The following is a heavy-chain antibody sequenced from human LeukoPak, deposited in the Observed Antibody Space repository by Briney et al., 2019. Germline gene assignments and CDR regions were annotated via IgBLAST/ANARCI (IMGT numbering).Heavy chain of an antibody. CDR1: GGTFSSYA. V-gene: IGHV1-69*13. CDR2: IIPIVGTT. Sequence: RASVKVSCKASGGTFSSYAFSWVRQAPGQGLEWMGGIIPIVGTTNYAQMFQGRVTITADESTSTAYMELSSLRSEDTAVYYCARGGYYYDSSGYSHLPDYWGQGTLVTVSS. J-gene: IGHJ4*02. D-gene: IGHD3-22*01. CDR3: ARGGYYYDSSGYSHLPDY.